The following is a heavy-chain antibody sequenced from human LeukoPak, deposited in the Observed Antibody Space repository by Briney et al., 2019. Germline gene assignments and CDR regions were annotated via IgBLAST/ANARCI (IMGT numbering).Heavy chain of an antibody. V-gene: IGHV3-30*18. CDR1: GFTFSSYG. Sequence: PGGSLRLSCVASGFTFSSYGMHWVRQAPGKGLEWVAVISYDGSNKYYADSVKGRFTISRDNSKNTLYLQMNSLRAEDTAVYYCAKERGGSYADYWGQGTLVTVSS. D-gene: IGHD1-26*01. CDR2: ISYDGSNK. J-gene: IGHJ4*02. CDR3: AKERGGSYADY.